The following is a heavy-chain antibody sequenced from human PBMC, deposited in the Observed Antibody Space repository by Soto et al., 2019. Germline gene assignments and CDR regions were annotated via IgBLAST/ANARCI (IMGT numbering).Heavy chain of an antibody. CDR1: GVSISSSSYY. CDR3: ARHVYSSSRRDDNWFDP. J-gene: IGHJ5*02. V-gene: IGHV4-39*01. D-gene: IGHD6-6*01. CDR2: IYYSGST. Sequence: SETLSLTCTVSGVSISSSSYYWGWIRQPPGKGLEWIGSIYYSGSTYYNPSLKSRVTISVDTSKNQFSLKLSSVTAADTAVYYCARHVYSSSRRDDNWFDPWGQGTLVTVSS.